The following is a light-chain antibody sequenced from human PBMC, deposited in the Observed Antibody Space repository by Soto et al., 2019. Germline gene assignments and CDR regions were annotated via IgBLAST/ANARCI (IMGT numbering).Light chain of an antibody. CDR1: SSDVGSYNR. CDR3: SSYTSISTYV. CDR2: EVS. V-gene: IGLV2-18*02. Sequence: QSALTQPPSVSGSPGQSVTISCTGTSSDVGSYNRVSWYQQPPGTAPKLMIYEVSNRPSVVPDRFSGSESGNTASLTISGLQAEDEAYYYCSSYTSISTYVFGSGTKLTVL. J-gene: IGLJ1*01.